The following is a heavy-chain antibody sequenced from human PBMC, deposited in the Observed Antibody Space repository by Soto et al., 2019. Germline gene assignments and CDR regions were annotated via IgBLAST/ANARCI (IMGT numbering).Heavy chain of an antibody. Sequence: QVQLVESGGGVVQPGRSLRLSCAASGFTFSSYGMHWVRQAPGKGLEWVAVISYDGSNKYYADSVKGRFTISRDNSKNTLYLQMNSLRAEDTAVYYCAKEYGSSSLSPYFDYWGQGTLVTVSS. CDR2: ISYDGSNK. J-gene: IGHJ4*02. CDR1: GFTFSSYG. CDR3: AKEYGSSSLSPYFDY. D-gene: IGHD6-13*01. V-gene: IGHV3-30*18.